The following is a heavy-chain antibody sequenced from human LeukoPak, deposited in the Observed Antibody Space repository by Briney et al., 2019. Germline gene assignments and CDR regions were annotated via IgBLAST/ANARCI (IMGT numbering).Heavy chain of an antibody. Sequence: GRSLRLSCAASGFTFSSYGMHWVRQAPGKGLEWVAVISYDGSNKYYADSVKGRFTISRENSKNTLYLQMNSLTAEDTAVYYCAKSVRDSGSSPPDYWGQGTLVTVSS. CDR3: AKSVRDSGSSPPDY. D-gene: IGHD1-26*01. CDR2: ISYDGSNK. CDR1: GFTFSSYG. J-gene: IGHJ4*02. V-gene: IGHV3-30*18.